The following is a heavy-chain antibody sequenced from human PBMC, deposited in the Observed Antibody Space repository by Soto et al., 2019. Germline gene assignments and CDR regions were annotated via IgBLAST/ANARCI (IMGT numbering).Heavy chain of an antibody. D-gene: IGHD2-15*01. J-gene: IGHJ4*02. CDR3: ASVYCSRGSCYGIDY. V-gene: IGHV1-46*01. CDR2: INPSGST. CDR1: GYTFTSYY. Sequence: ASVKVSCKASGYTFTSYYMHWVRQAPGQGLEWMGIINPSGSTTYAQKFQGRVTMTRDTSTGTVYMELSSLRSDDTALYYCASVYCSRGSCYGIDYWGQGTLVTVSS.